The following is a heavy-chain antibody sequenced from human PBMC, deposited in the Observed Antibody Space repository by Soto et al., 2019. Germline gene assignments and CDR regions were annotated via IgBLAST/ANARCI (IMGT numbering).Heavy chain of an antibody. V-gene: IGHV3-66*01. CDR3: ARVWNDGRFDY. CDR1: GFSVTSNY. D-gene: IGHD1-1*01. CDR2: IYAGGNT. J-gene: IGHJ4*02. Sequence: PGGSLRLSCAASGFSVTSNYMTWVRQAPGKGLECVSVIYAGGNTYYPDSVKGRFTVSRDNAKNSLYLQVNSLRAEDTAVFYCARVWNDGRFDYWGQGTLVTVSS.